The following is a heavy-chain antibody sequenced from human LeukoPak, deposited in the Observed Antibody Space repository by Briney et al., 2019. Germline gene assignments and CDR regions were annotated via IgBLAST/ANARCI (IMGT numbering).Heavy chain of an antibody. CDR1: GGSINSYY. D-gene: IGHD3-16*02. CDR3: ARRSFITSFDY. J-gene: IGHJ4*02. CDR2: IYYNGST. Sequence: SETLSLTCTVSGGSINSYYCSWIRQPPGKGLEWIGFIYYNGSTNYNPSLKSRVTISVDTSKNQFSLKLSSVTAADTAVYYCARRSFITSFDYWGQGTLVTVSS. V-gene: IGHV4-59*12.